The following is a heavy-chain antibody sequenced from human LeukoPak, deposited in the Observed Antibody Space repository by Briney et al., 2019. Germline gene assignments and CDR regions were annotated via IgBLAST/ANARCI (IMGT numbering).Heavy chain of an antibody. J-gene: IGHJ3*02. Sequence: SETLSPTCTVSGYSISSGYYWGWIRQPPGKGLEWTGSIYHSGSTYYNASLKSRVTISVDTSKNQFSLKLSSVTAADTAVYYCASYCSSTSCFASDAFDIWGQGTMVTVSS. D-gene: IGHD2-2*01. CDR1: GYSISSGYY. V-gene: IGHV4-38-2*02. CDR2: IYHSGST. CDR3: ASYCSSTSCFASDAFDI.